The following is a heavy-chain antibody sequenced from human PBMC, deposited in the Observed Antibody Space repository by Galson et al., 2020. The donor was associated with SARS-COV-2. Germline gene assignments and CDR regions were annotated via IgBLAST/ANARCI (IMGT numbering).Heavy chain of an antibody. J-gene: IGHJ4*02. CDR2: ISSSSSYI. Sequence: GGSLRLSCAASGFTFSSYSMNWVRQAPGKGLEWVSSISSSSSYIYYADSVKGRFTISRDNAKNSLYLQMNSLRAEDTAVYYCARAMLSGSYYDFVDYWGQGTLVTVSS. CDR1: GFTFSSYS. CDR3: ARAMLSGSYYDFVDY. V-gene: IGHV3-21*01. D-gene: IGHD1-26*01.